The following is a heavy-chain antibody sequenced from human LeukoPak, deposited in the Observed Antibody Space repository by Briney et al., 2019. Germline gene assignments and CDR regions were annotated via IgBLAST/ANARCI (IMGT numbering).Heavy chain of an antibody. CDR2: ISGSGGST. J-gene: IGHJ5*02. V-gene: IGHV3-23*01. D-gene: IGHD1-26*01. CDR3: ARQDRSLVGGWFDP. Sequence: GGSLRLSCAASGFTFSSYGMSWVRQASGKGLEWVSAISGSGGSTYYADSVKGRFTISRDNSKNTLYLQMNSLRAEDTAVYYCARQDRSLVGGWFDPWGQGTLVTVSS. CDR1: GFTFSSYG.